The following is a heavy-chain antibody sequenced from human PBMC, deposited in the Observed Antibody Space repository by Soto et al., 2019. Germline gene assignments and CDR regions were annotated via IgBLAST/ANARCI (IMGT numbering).Heavy chain of an antibody. CDR1: GFTFDDYA. V-gene: IGHV3-9*01. CDR3: AKDDDILTGYYFGSFGY. J-gene: IGHJ4*02. CDR2: ISWNSGSI. Sequence: PGGSLRLSCAASGFTFDDYAMHWVRQAPGKGLEWVLVISWNSGSIGYADSVKGRFTISRDNAKNSLYLQMNSLRAEDTALYYCAKDDDILTGYYFGSFGYWGQGTLVTVSS. D-gene: IGHD3-9*01.